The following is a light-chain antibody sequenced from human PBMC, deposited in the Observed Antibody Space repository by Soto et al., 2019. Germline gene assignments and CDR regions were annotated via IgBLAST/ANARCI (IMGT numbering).Light chain of an antibody. CDR1: SSNIGSNS. V-gene: IGLV1-44*01. J-gene: IGLJ1*01. Sequence: QSVLTQPHSASGTPGQRVTISCSGSSSNIGSNSVHWFQQVPGTAPKPLIYSSNQRPSGVPERFSGSKSGTSASLAISGLQSEDEADYYCAAWDDCLNGHVFGAGTKLTVL. CDR3: AAWDDCLNGHV. CDR2: SSN.